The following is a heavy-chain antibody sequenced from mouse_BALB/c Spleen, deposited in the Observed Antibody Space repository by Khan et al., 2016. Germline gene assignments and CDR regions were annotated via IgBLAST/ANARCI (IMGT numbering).Heavy chain of an antibody. CDR1: GYTFTTAG. Sequence: QIQLVQSGPELKKPGETVRISCKASGYTFTTAGMQWVQKMPGKGLKWIGWINTHSGVPKYAEDFKGRFAFSLETSASPAYLQISNLKTEDTAPSSCARSRSCDYWGQGTTLTVSS. CDR3: ARSRSCDY. CDR2: INTHSGVP. V-gene: IGHV9-4*02. J-gene: IGHJ2*01.